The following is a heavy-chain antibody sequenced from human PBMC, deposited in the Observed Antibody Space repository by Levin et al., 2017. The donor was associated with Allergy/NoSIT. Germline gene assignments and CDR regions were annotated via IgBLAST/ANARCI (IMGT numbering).Heavy chain of an antibody. CDR1: GFTFSNYS. D-gene: IGHD1-26*01. CDR3: AREGGSGSYLNY. Sequence: ASVKVSCAASGFTFSNYSMNWVRQAPGKGLEWISYISSTGSNIYHAHSVRGRFTTSRDNAKNSLYLQMNSLRAEDTAVYYCAREGGSGSYLNYWGQGTLVTVSS. CDR2: ISSTGSNI. V-gene: IGHV3-48*01. J-gene: IGHJ4*02.